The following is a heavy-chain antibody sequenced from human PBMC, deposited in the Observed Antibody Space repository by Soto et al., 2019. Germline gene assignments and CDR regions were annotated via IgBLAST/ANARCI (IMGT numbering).Heavy chain of an antibody. D-gene: IGHD2-15*01. CDR1: GYTFTSYD. CDR2: MNPNSGNT. J-gene: IGHJ4*02. CDR3: ARESRYCSGGSCYFLPGIDY. Sequence: ASVKGSCKASGYTFTSYDINWVRQATGQVLEWMGWMNPNSGNTGYAQKFQGRVTMTRNTSISTAYMELSSLRSEDTAVYYCARESRYCSGGSCYFLPGIDYWGQGTLVTVSS. V-gene: IGHV1-8*01.